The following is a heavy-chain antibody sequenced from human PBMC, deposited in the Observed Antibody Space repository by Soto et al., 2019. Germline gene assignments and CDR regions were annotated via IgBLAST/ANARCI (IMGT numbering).Heavy chain of an antibody. CDR3: ARASAWNYVFGWFDP. Sequence: SETLSLTCAVYGGSFSGYYWSWIRQPPGKGLEWIGEINHSGSTNYNPSLKSRVTISVDTSKNQFSLKLSSVTAADTAVYYCARASAWNYVFGWFDPWGQGTLVTVSS. CDR2: INHSGST. V-gene: IGHV4-34*01. CDR1: GGSFSGYY. J-gene: IGHJ5*02. D-gene: IGHD1-7*01.